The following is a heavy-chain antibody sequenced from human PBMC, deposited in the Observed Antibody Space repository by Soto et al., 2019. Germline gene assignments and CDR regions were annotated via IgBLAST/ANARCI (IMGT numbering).Heavy chain of an antibody. D-gene: IGHD3-16*01. J-gene: IGHJ6*02. CDR2: IDPSDSNT. CDR1: GYRFTSYC. Sequence: EVQLVQSGAEVRKPGESLRISCKASGYRFTSYCIIWVRQMAGKGLEWMGRIDPSDSNTKYSPSFQGHVTISLDKSITTAYLQWSSLRATDTARYFCARRVGGMDVWGQGTTVTVSS. CDR3: ARRVGGMDV. V-gene: IGHV5-10-1*03.